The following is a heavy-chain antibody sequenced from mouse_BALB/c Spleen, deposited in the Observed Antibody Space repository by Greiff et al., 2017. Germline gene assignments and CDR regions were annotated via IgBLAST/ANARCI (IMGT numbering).Heavy chain of an antibody. J-gene: IGHJ3*01. CDR3: ARVDYGSSYFAY. D-gene: IGHD1-1*01. CDR2: ISDGGSYT. CDR1: GFTFSDYY. Sequence: EVKLMESGGGLVKPGGSLKLSCAASGFTFSDYYMYWVRQTPEKRLEWVATISDGGSYTYYPDSVKGRFTISRDNAKNNLYLQMSSLKSEDTAMYYCARVDYGSSYFAYWGQGTLVTVSA. V-gene: IGHV5-4*02.